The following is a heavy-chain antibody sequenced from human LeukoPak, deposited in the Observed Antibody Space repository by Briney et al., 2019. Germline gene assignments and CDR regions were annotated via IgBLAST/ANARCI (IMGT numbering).Heavy chain of an antibody. V-gene: IGHV3-21*01. D-gene: IGHD3-16*01. Sequence: GGSLRLSCAASGFPFSAHRMDWVRQAPGKGLEWVSSISSSTTYIYYADSVKGRFTISGDNAKNSLYLQMTSLRAEDTAVYYCARSRGPPTYFDHWGQGTLVTVSS. CDR1: GFPFSAHR. J-gene: IGHJ4*02. CDR3: ARSRGPPTYFDH. CDR2: ISSSTTYI.